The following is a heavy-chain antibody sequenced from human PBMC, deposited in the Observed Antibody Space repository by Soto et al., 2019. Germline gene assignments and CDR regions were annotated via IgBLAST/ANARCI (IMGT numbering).Heavy chain of an antibody. J-gene: IGHJ5*02. D-gene: IGHD2-15*01. Sequence: EVQLVESGGGLVKPGGSLRLSCAASGFTFSSYSMNWVRQAPGKGLEWVSSISSSSSYIYYADSVKGRCTISRDNAKNSLYLQMNSLRAEDTAVYYCARVTYCSGGSCYNWFDPWGQGTLVTVSS. CDR1: GFTFSSYS. V-gene: IGHV3-21*01. CDR2: ISSSSSYI. CDR3: ARVTYCSGGSCYNWFDP.